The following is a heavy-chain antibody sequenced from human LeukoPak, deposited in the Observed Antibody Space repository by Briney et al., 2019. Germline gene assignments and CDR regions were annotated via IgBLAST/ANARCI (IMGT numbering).Heavy chain of an antibody. Sequence: GSLRLSCAASGFTFSSYAMSWVRQAPGKGLEWVSAISGSGGSTYYADSVKGRFTISRDNSKNTLYLQMNSLRAEDTAVYYCAKIEDYYDSSGQADYWGQGTLVTVSS. V-gene: IGHV3-23*01. D-gene: IGHD3-22*01. CDR3: AKIEDYYDSSGQADY. CDR1: GFTFSSYA. J-gene: IGHJ4*02. CDR2: ISGSGGST.